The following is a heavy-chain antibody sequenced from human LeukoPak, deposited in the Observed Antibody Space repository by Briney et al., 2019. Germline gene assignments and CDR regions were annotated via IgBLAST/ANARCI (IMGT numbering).Heavy chain of an antibody. CDR1: GGSISSSSYY. J-gene: IGHJ3*02. V-gene: IGHV4-39*01. CDR2: IYYSGST. D-gene: IGHD3-10*01. Sequence: PSETLSLTCTVSGGSISSSSYYWGWIRQPPGKGLEWIGSIYYSGSTYYNPSLKSRVTISVDTSKNQFSLKLSSVTAADTAVYYCASSWGSGKRDAFDIWGQGTMVTVSS. CDR3: ASSWGSGKRDAFDI.